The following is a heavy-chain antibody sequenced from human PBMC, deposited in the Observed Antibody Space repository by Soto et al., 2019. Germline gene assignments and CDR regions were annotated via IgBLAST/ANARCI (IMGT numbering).Heavy chain of an antibody. D-gene: IGHD2-15*01. V-gene: IGHV1-3*01. J-gene: IGHJ3*02. CDR2: INPGNGNT. CDR3: ARDRLFVVVVADAFDI. CDR1: GYSFTGYS. Sequence: ASVKVSCKASGYSFTGYSMHWVRQAPGQRLEWMGWINPGNGNTKYSQKFQGRVTIIRDTSASTAYMELSNLRSEDTAVYYCARDRLFVVVVADAFDIWGQGTMVTVSS.